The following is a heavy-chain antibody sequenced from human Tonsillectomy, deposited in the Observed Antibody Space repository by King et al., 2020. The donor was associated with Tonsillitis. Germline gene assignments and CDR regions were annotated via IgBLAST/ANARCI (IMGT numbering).Heavy chain of an antibody. J-gene: IGHJ5*02. CDR3: ARQGDDCTGDNCYVWLSWFDP. CDR2: IDPSDSFS. V-gene: IGHV5-10-1*03. D-gene: IGHD2-8*02. CDR1: GYRFTNYW. Sequence: VQLVQSGAEVKKPGESLTISCKGSGYRFTNYWITWVRQMPGKGLEWMGRIDPSDSFSVYNPSFQGHVTISADKSINTVYLQWSSLKASDTAMYYCARQGDDCTGDNCYVWLSWFDPWGQGTLVTVSS.